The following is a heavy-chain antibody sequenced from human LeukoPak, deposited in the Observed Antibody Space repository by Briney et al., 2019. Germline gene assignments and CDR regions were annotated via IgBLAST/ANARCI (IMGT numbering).Heavy chain of an antibody. D-gene: IGHD3-16*01. J-gene: IGHJ4*02. Sequence: LAGGSLRVSCAASGFTVTNNYMNWVRQAPGKGLEWVSVIYSDGSTFYPDSVKGRFTISRHNSKNIVYLQMNSLRTEDTAVYYCAKDLTNGWGTFDYWGQGTLVTVSS. CDR3: AKDLTNGWGTFDY. CDR2: IYSDGST. V-gene: IGHV3-53*04. CDR1: GFTVTNNY.